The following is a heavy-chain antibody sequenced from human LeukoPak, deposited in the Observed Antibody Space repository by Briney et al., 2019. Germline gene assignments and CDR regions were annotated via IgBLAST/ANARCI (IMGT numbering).Heavy chain of an antibody. CDR3: ARVEDYYGSGSHIDY. CDR1: GFPFSDYY. CDR2: VSSRGSTI. J-gene: IGHJ4*02. Sequence: HGGSLRLSXAASGFPFSDYYMSWVRQAPGKGMEWVSYVSSRGSTIYDADSVKGRFTISRDNAKNSLYLQMNSMRAEDAAVYYCARVEDYYGSGSHIDYWGQGTLVTVSS. V-gene: IGHV3-11*04. D-gene: IGHD3-10*01.